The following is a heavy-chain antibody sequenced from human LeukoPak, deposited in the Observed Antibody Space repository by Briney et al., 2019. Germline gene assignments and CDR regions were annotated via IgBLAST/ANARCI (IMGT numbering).Heavy chain of an antibody. V-gene: IGHV4-34*01. D-gene: IGHD5-12*01. J-gene: IGHJ4*02. CDR1: GGSFSGYY. CDR3: ARVRATISNY. CDR2: INHSGST. Sequence: SETLSLTCAVYGGSFSGYYWSWIRRPPGKGLEWIGEINHSGSTNYNPSLKSRVTISVDTSKNQFSLKLSSVTAADTAVYYCARVRATISNYWGQGTLVTVSS.